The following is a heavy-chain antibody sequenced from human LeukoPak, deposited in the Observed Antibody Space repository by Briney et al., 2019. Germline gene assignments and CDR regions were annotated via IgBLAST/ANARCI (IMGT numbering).Heavy chain of an antibody. J-gene: IGHJ4*02. CDR1: GGSINSYY. D-gene: IGHD6-13*01. Sequence: SETRSLTCTVSGGSINSYYWSCIRQPPGKALEWIGYIYYSGTTNYNPSLKSRVTISVDTSKNEFSLKLSSVTAADTAVYYCARGHPQQLSRMGFDYWGQGTLVTVSS. V-gene: IGHV4-59*01. CDR2: IYYSGTT. CDR3: ARGHPQQLSRMGFDY.